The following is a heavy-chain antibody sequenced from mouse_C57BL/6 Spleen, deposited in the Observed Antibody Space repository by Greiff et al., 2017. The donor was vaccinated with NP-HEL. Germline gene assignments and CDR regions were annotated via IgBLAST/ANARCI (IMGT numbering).Heavy chain of an antibody. CDR2: IWRGGST. V-gene: IGHV2-5*01. Sequence: QVQLQQSGPGLVQPSQSLSITCTVSGFSLTSYGVHWVRQSPGKGLEWLGVIWRGGSTDYNAAFMSRLSITKDNSKSQVFFKMNSLQADDTAIYYCAKKGDGSSPYAMDYWGQGTSVTVSS. J-gene: IGHJ4*01. CDR3: AKKGDGSSPYAMDY. CDR1: GFSLTSYG. D-gene: IGHD1-1*01.